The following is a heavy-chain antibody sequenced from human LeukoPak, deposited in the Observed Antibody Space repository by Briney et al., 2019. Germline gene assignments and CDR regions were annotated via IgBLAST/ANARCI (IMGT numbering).Heavy chain of an antibody. J-gene: IGHJ4*02. CDR1: GHTLTEFS. Sequence: ASVKVSCKVSGHTLTEFSMEWVRQAPGKGLEWMGGFDPERGETIYAQKFQGRITMTEDTSTDTAYMELSSLTSEDTAVYYCATGSIVYVYWGQGTLVTVSS. V-gene: IGHV1-24*01. CDR2: FDPERGET. D-gene: IGHD2-21*01. CDR3: ATGSIVYVY.